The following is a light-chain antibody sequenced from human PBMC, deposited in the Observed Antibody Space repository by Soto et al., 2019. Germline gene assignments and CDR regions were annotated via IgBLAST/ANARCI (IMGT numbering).Light chain of an antibody. CDR1: SSDVGTYDL. V-gene: IGLV2-23*01. Sequence: QSALTQPASVSGSPGQSITISCTGTSSDVGTYDLVSWYQQHPGKAPKLMIYEGSKRPSGVSNRFSGSKSGNTASLTISGLQGEDEADYDCCSYAGSSTDVFGTGTKVTVL. CDR3: CSYAGSSTDV. J-gene: IGLJ1*01. CDR2: EGS.